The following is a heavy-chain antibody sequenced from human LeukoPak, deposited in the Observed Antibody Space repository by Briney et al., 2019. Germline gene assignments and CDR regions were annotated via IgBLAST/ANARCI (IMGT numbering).Heavy chain of an antibody. V-gene: IGHV1-18*01. J-gene: IGHJ4*02. D-gene: IGHD1-1*01. Sequence: ASVKVSCKTSGYTFSTYGITWVRQAPGQGFQWMGWISAHSGNTKYAENFQGRISLTTDTSATTAYMELRSLTSDDTAVYYCARDLSSGGWTLEFDDWGQGSLVTVAS. CDR1: GYTFSTYG. CDR2: ISAHSGNT. CDR3: ARDLSSGGWTLEFDD.